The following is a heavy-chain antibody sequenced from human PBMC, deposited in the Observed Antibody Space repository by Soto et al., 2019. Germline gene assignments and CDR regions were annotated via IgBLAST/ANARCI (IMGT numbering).Heavy chain of an antibody. D-gene: IGHD3-3*02. CDR2: IHPDGSMT. Sequence: EMQLVESGGGLVQPGGSLRLSCAASGFKFSDSWMHWVRQAPGKGLVWVSRIHPDGSMTHHADSVKGRFTTSRDNVKNTVFLQLSSLRAEDTAIYYCVRHIRSGDFWCQGNLVTVSS. V-gene: IGHV3-74*01. CDR1: GFKFSDSW. CDR3: VRHIRSGDF. J-gene: IGHJ4*02.